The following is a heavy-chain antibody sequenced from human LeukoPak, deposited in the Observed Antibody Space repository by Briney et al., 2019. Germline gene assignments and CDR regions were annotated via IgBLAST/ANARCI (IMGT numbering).Heavy chain of an antibody. J-gene: IGHJ4*02. D-gene: IGHD6-6*01. CDR3: ARESEYSPFDY. CDR2: ITSSIRTI. CDR1: GFTFNTYS. Sequence: GSLRLSCAASGFTFNTYSMNWVRQAPGKGLEWVSYITSSIRTIYYADSVKGRFTISRDNAKNSLCLQMNSLRDEDTAVYYCARESEYSPFDYWGQGTLVSVSS. V-gene: IGHV3-48*02.